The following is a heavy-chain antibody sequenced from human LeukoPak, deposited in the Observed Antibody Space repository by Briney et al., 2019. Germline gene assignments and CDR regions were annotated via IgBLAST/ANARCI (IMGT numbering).Heavy chain of an antibody. J-gene: IGHJ6*03. CDR2: IRYDGSIK. V-gene: IGHV3-30*02. CDR3: AKDSVKVTTVRRVPHYMDV. D-gene: IGHD4-17*01. CDR1: GFTFSNYG. Sequence: PGGSLRLSCAASGFTFSNYGIHWVRQAPGKGLEWVAFIRYDGSIKYYADSVKGRFTISRDNSKNTLYLQMNSLRAEDTAVYYCAKDSVKVTTVRRVPHYMDVWGKGTMVTISS.